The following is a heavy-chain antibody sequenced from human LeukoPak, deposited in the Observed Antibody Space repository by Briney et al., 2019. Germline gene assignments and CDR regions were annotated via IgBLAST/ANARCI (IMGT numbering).Heavy chain of an antibody. D-gene: IGHD1-26*01. V-gene: IGHV3-33*01. J-gene: IGHJ6*03. CDR2: IWYDGSNK. CDR1: GFTFSSYG. Sequence: GGSLRLSCAASGFTFSSYGMHWVRQAPGKGLEWVAVIWYDGSNKYYADSVKGRFTISRDNPKNTLYLQMNSLRAEDTAVYYCARDSIGSAYYYYMDVWGKGTTVTVSS. CDR3: ARDSIGSAYYYYMDV.